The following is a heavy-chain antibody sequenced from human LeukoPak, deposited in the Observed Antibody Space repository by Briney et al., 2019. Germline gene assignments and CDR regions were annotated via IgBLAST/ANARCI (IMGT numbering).Heavy chain of an antibody. CDR2: INPSGGST. D-gene: IGHD3-22*01. CDR3: ARVVYYYDSSVPAEYFQH. V-gene: IGHV1-46*01. Sequence: ASVKVSCKASGYTFTSYYMLWVRQAPGQGLEWMGIINPSGGSTSYAQKFQGRVTMTRDTSTSTVYMALSSLRSEDTAVYYCARVVYYYDSSVPAEYFQHWGQGTLVTVSS. J-gene: IGHJ1*01. CDR1: GYTFTSYY.